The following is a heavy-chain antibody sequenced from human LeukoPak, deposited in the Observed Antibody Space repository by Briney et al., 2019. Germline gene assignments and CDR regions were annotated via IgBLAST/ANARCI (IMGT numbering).Heavy chain of an antibody. CDR1: GFSFSNFG. Sequence: GSLRLSCAASGFSFSNFGMNWVRQAPGKGLEWIGYIYYSGSTNYNPSLKSRVTISVDTAKNQFSLKLSSVTAADTAVYYCARGGYSYGYDDDFDYWGQGTLVTVSS. CDR2: IYYSGST. D-gene: IGHD5-18*01. CDR3: ARGGYSYGYDDDFDY. V-gene: IGHV4-59*01. J-gene: IGHJ4*02.